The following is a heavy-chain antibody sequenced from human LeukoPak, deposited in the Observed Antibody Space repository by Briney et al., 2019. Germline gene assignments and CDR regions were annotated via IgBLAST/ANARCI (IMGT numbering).Heavy chain of an antibody. CDR2: INWNGGST. CDR1: GFTFNNAW. CDR3: ARDLYCTNGVCFPTDY. D-gene: IGHD2-8*01. Sequence: GGSLRLSCAASGFTFNNAWMSWVRQAPGKGLEWVSGINWNGGSTGYADSVKGRFTISRDNAKNSLYLQMNSLRAEDTALYYCARDLYCTNGVCFPTDYWGQGTLVTVSS. J-gene: IGHJ4*02. V-gene: IGHV3-20*04.